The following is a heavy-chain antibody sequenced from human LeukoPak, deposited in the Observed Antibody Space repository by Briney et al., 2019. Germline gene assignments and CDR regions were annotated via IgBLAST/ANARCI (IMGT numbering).Heavy chain of an antibody. D-gene: IGHD3-16*01. Sequence: PSETLPLTCTVSGGSISGAYWSWIRQPPGKGLEWIGYIYSSGITNYNPSLKSRVTMSVDTSKNQFSLNLSSVTAADTAVYYCARRIASAYALDSWGQGTLVTVSS. J-gene: IGHJ4*02. CDR2: IYSSGIT. CDR3: ARRIASAYALDS. V-gene: IGHV4-4*09. CDR1: GGSISGAY.